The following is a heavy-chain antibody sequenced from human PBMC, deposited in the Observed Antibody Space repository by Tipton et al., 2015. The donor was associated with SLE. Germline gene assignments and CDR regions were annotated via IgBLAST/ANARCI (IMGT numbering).Heavy chain of an antibody. V-gene: IGHV3-23*01. CDR1: GFTFSSYA. J-gene: IGHJ6*02. Sequence: SLRLSCAASGFTFSSYAMSWVRQAPGKGLEWVSAISGSGGSTYYADSVKGRFTISRDNSKNSLYLQMNSLRTEDTALYYCAKDILGSGGVWGQGTTVTVSS. CDR2: ISGSGGST. CDR3: AKDILGSGGV. D-gene: IGHD3-10*01.